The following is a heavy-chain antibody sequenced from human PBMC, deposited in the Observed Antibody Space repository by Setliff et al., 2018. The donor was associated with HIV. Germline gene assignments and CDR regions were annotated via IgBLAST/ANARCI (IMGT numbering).Heavy chain of an antibody. V-gene: IGHV3-30*02. Sequence: GGSLTLSCAASGFTFSNSGMHWVRQAPGKGLEWVTFIRYDESDKDYADSVKGRFTISRDNSKNTLYLQMNSLRAEDSAVYYCAKDPNSSPWSPLDYWGQGTLVTVSS. D-gene: IGHD6-19*01. CDR3: AKDPNSSPWSPLDY. CDR1: GFTFSNSG. CDR2: IRYDESDK. J-gene: IGHJ4*02.